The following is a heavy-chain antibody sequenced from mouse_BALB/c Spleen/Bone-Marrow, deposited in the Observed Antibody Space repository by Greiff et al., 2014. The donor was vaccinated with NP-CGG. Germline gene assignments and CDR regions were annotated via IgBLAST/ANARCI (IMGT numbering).Heavy chain of an antibody. D-gene: IGHD2-4*01. V-gene: IGHV1S22*01. CDR2: IYPGSGST. CDR3: TRGGVYYDYDGAWFAY. CDR1: GYTFTSYW. Sequence: GSELVRPGASVKLSCKASGYTFTSYWMHWVKQRPGQGIEWIGNIYPGSGSTNYDEKFKSKATLTVDTSSSTAYMRLSSLTSEDSAVYYCTRGGVYYDYDGAWFAYWGQGTLVTVSA. J-gene: IGHJ3*01.